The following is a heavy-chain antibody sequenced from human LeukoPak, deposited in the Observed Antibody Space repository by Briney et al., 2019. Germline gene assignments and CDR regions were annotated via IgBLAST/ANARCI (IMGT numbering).Heavy chain of an antibody. J-gene: IGHJ6*04. Sequence: GGSLRLSCAASGFTFSSYWMSWVRQAPGKGLEWVANIKQDGSEKYYVDSVKGRFTISRDNAKNSLYLQMDSLRAEDTAVYYCAELGITMIGGVWGKGTTVTISS. CDR1: GFTFSSYW. CDR3: AELGITMIGGV. D-gene: IGHD3-10*02. CDR2: IKQDGSEK. V-gene: IGHV3-7*01.